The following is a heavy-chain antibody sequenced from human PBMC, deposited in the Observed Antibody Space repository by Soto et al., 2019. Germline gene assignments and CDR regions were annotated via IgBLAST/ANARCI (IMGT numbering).Heavy chain of an antibody. Sequence: EVQLVESGGGLIQPGGSLRLSCAASGFTFSSYDMHWVRQAAGKGLEWVSGIGSAGDTYYQGSVKGRFTISRENANNSLYLEMNRLIAGDTALYYCARGWLATGGSLSYMDVWGKGTTVTVSS. V-gene: IGHV3-13*01. CDR1: GFTFSSYD. D-gene: IGHD6-13*01. CDR3: ARGWLATGGSLSYMDV. J-gene: IGHJ6*03. CDR2: IGSAGDT.